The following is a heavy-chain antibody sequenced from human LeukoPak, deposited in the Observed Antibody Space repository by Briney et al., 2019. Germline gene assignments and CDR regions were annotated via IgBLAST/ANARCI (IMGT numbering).Heavy chain of an antibody. D-gene: IGHD5-24*01. Sequence: SETLSLTCTVSGGSISSYYWSWIRQPPGKGLEWIGYINYSGSTNYNPSLKSRVTISVDTSKNQFSLKLSSVTAADTAVYYCARQGMATKAPYFDYWGQGTLVTVSS. CDR1: GGSISSYY. J-gene: IGHJ4*02. V-gene: IGHV4-59*08. CDR3: ARQGMATKAPYFDY. CDR2: INYSGST.